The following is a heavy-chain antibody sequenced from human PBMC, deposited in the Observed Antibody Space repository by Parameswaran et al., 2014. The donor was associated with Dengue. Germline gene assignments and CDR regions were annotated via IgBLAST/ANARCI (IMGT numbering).Heavy chain of an antibody. D-gene: IGHD3-9*01. Sequence: RWIRQPPGKGLEWVSAISGSGGSTYYADSVKGRFTISRDNSKNSLYLQMNSLRAEDTAVYYCARDFPYYDILTGYSYYYYGMDVWGQGTTVTVSS. J-gene: IGHJ6*02. CDR3: ARDFPYYDILTGYSYYYYGMDV. CDR2: ISGSGGST. V-gene: IGHV3-23*01.